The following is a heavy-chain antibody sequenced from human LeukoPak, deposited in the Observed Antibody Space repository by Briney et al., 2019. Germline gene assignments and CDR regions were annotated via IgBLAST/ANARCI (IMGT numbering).Heavy chain of an antibody. Sequence: PGGSLRLSCAASGFTFSSYEMNWVRQAPGKGLEWVSYISSSGSTIYYADSVKGRFTISRDNAKNSLYLQMNSLRAEDTAVYFCAREGGYDSSGSFDYWGQGTLVTVSS. V-gene: IGHV3-48*03. CDR2: ISSSGSTI. CDR3: AREGGYDSSGSFDY. CDR1: GFTFSSYE. J-gene: IGHJ4*02. D-gene: IGHD3-22*01.